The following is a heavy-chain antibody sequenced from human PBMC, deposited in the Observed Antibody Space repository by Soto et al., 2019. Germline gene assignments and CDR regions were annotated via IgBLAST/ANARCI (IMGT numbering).Heavy chain of an antibody. D-gene: IGHD3-3*01. V-gene: IGHV4-39*01. CDR1: GGSISSGSYY. CDR2: IYYSGST. Sequence: SETLSLTCTVSGGSISSGSYYWGWIRQPPGKGLEWIGSIYYSGSTYYNPSLKSRVTISVDTSKNRFSLKLSSVTAADTAVYYCARQPRTIFGVVIYTPDGMDVWGQGTTVT. J-gene: IGHJ6*02. CDR3: ARQPRTIFGVVIYTPDGMDV.